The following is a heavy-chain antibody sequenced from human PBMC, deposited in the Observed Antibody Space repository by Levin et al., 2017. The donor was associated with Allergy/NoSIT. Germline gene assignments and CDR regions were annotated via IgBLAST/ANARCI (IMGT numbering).Heavy chain of an antibody. V-gene: IGHV3-30-3*01. CDR2: ISYDGSNK. Sequence: SGGSLRLSCAASGFTFSSYAMHWVRQAPGKGLEWVAVISYDGSNKYYADSVKGRFTISRDNSKNTLYLQMNSLRAEDTAVYYCAREDYSGSYDYWGQGTLVTVSS. D-gene: IGHD1-26*01. CDR3: AREDYSGSYDY. J-gene: IGHJ4*02. CDR1: GFTFSSYA.